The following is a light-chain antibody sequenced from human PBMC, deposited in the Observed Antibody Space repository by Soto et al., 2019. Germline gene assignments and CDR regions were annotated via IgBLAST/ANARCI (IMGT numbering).Light chain of an antibody. J-gene: IGLJ1*01. CDR1: KNDIGVYDF. CDR2: EVV. V-gene: IGLV2-8*01. CDR3: RSYAGSNTYV. Sequence: QSVLTQPPSASGSPGESLIISCTGTKNDIGVYDFVSWYQHHPGKAPRLIIYEVVQRPSGVPDRFSGSKSGNTASLTVSGLQAADEADYCCRSYAGSNTYVFGSGTKLTVL.